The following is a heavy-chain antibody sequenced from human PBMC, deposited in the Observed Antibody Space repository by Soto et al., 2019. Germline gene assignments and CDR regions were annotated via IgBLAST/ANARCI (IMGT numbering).Heavy chain of an antibody. D-gene: IGHD6-6*01. V-gene: IGHV3-23*01. CDR2: ISGSDDST. CDR3: AKRSSSSTFDY. Sequence: EVQLLESGEGLVQPGESLRLSCAASGFTFSSYAISWVRQAPGKGLEWVSVISGSDDSTYYADSVKGRFTISRDNSKNTLYLHMNSLRAEDTAVYYCAKRSSSSTFDYWGQGTLFTVSS. J-gene: IGHJ4*02. CDR1: GFTFSSYA.